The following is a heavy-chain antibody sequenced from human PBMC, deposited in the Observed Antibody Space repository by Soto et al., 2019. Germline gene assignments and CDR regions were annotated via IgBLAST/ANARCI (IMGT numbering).Heavy chain of an antibody. D-gene: IGHD1-7*01. CDR1: GFTFDDYA. Sequence: GGSLRLSCAASGFTFDDYAMHWVRQAPGKGLEWVSGISWNSGSIGYADSVKGRFTISRDNAKNSLYLQMNSLRAEDTALYYCAKDGNWNCPKYYLDYWGQGTLVTVSS. CDR3: AKDGNWNCPKYYLDY. CDR2: ISWNSGSI. J-gene: IGHJ4*02. V-gene: IGHV3-9*01.